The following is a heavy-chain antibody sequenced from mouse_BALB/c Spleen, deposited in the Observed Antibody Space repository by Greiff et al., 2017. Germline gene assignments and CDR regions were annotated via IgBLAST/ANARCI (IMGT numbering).Heavy chain of an antibody. CDR1: GYNFTSYW. D-gene: IGHD1-1*01. V-gene: IGHV1-55*01. J-gene: IGHJ3*01. CDR3: ASYYGSSRFAY. Sequence: VQLQQPGAELVKPGTSVKLSCKASGYNFTSYWINWVKLRPGQGLEWIGDIYPGSGSTNYNEKFKSKATLTVDKSSSTAYMQLSSLTSEDSAVYYCASYYGSSRFAYWGQGTLVTVSA. CDR2: IYPGSGST.